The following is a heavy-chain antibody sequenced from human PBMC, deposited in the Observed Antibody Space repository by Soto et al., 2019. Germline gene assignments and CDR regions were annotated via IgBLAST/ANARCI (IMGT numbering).Heavy chain of an antibody. CDR3: AREKGSGSYGAFEI. CDR2: INSDGSST. J-gene: IGHJ3*02. V-gene: IGHV3-74*01. Sequence: EVQLVESGGGLVQPGGSLRLSCAASGFTFSSYWMCWVRQVPGKGLVWVSRINSDGSSTTYADSVKGRLTISRDNAKNTLYLQMNSLRAEDTAVYYCAREKGSGSYGAFEIWGQGTMVTVSS. CDR1: GFTFSSYW. D-gene: IGHD3-10*01.